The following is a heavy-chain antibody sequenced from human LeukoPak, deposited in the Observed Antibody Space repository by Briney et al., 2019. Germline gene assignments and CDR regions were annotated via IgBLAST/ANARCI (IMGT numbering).Heavy chain of an antibody. Sequence: GASVKVSCKASGGTFSSYAISWVRQAPGQGLEWVGRIIPILGIANYAQKFQGRVTITADKSTSTAYMELSSLRSEDTAVYYCARDPLKEYQLLEADYWGQGTLVTVSS. D-gene: IGHD2-2*01. CDR1: GGTFSSYA. V-gene: IGHV1-69*04. J-gene: IGHJ4*02. CDR3: ARDPLKEYQLLEADY. CDR2: IIPILGIA.